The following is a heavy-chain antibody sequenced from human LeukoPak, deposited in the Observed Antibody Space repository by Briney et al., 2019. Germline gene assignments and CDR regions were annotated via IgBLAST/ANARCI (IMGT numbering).Heavy chain of an antibody. J-gene: IGHJ6*02. CDR3: ARKHGLLWFGELLPNYYYYGMDV. V-gene: IGHV1-2*06. CDR2: INPNSGGT. CDR1: GYTFTGYY. Sequence: ASVKVSCKASGYTFTGYYMHWVRQAPGQGLEWMGRINPNSGGTNYAQKFQGRVTMTRDTSISTAYMELSRLRSDDTAVYYCARKHGLLWFGELLPNYYYYGMDVWGQGTTVTVSS. D-gene: IGHD3-10*01.